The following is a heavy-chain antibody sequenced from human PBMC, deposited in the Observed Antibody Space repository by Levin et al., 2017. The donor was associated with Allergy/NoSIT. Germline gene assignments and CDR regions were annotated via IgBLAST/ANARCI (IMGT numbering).Heavy chain of an antibody. CDR1: GFTFSSYG. CDR3: ARGGSGRNYYYYYGMDV. Sequence: GGSLRLSCAASGFTFSSYGMHWVRQAPGKGLEWVAVIWYDGSNKYYADSVKGRFTISRDNSKNTLYLQMNSLRAEDTAVYYCARGGSGRNYYYYYGMDVWGQGTTVTVSS. J-gene: IGHJ6*02. CDR2: IWYDGSNK. V-gene: IGHV3-33*01. D-gene: IGHD3-10*01.